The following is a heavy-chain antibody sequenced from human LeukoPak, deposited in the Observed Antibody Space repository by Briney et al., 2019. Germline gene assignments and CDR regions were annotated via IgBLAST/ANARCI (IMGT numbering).Heavy chain of an antibody. V-gene: IGHV3-23*01. J-gene: IGHJ4*02. D-gene: IGHD6-19*01. CDR1: GFTFNSYA. CDR3: AKTTAGNSSGRYPGWPVDY. Sequence: PGGSLRLSCAASGFTFNSYAMTWVRRAPGKGLERVSHVSGSGGITCYADSVKGRFTISRDNSKNTLYLQMNSLRAEDTAVYYCAKTTAGNSSGRYPGWPVDYWGQGTLVTVSS. CDR2: VSGSGGIT.